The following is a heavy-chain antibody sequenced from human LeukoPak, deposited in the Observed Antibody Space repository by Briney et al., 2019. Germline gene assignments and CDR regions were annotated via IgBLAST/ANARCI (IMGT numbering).Heavy chain of an antibody. J-gene: IGHJ4*02. Sequence: PGESLQISRMGSRYSSIIYWVGGWRQMPGKGLEWMGVIYPGDSDTRYSPSFQGQVTISADKSISTAYLQWSSLKASDTALYYCARHSSSWYDNIDYWGQGTLVTVSS. CDR1: RYSSIIYW. D-gene: IGHD6-13*01. CDR3: ARHSSSWYDNIDY. CDR2: IYPGDSDT. V-gene: IGHV5-51*01.